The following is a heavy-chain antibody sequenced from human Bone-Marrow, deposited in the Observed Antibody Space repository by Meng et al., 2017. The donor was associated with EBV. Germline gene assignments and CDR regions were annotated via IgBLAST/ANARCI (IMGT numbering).Heavy chain of an antibody. CDR2: IYDTGTT. Sequence: VQRQESGPGLLKPSENLSLTCVVSGVSVNSGTYHWSWIRQSPGKGLEWIGYIYDTGTTIYNPSLNSRVTILLETSKNQFSLRLHSVTTADTAVYYCAKSRSSTPGIVDDWGQGTLVTVSS. CDR1: GVSVNSGTYH. D-gene: IGHD2/OR15-2a*01. V-gene: IGHV4-61*01. CDR3: AKSRSSTPGIVDD. J-gene: IGHJ4*02.